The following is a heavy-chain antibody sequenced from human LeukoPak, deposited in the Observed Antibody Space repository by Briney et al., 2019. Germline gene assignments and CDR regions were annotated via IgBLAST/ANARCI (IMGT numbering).Heavy chain of an antibody. CDR1: GFDFSGFS. Sequence: WGSLRLSCVVSGFDFSGFSMSWVRQAPGKGLECVAIMDEYGSDIFYVESVKGRSIISRANARNSLYLQMNNLRAEDTAVYYCARPRGCGSARCNNFDYWGQGTLVTVSS. J-gene: IGHJ4*02. D-gene: IGHD2-2*01. CDR3: ARPRGCGSARCNNFDY. V-gene: IGHV3-7*01. CDR2: MDEYGSDI.